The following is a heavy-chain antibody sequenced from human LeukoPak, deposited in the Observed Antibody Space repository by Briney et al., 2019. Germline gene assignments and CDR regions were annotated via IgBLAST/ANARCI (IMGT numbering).Heavy chain of an antibody. J-gene: IGHJ4*02. V-gene: IGHV3-11*04. CDR3: ARDAYYYDSSGYYLPAGADY. CDR2: ISSGSRTI. CDR1: GFTFTDSF. D-gene: IGHD3-22*01. Sequence: GGSLRLSCAAFGFTFTDSFMTWIRQAPGKGLEWVSYISSGSRTIYYAGSVKGRFTISRDNAKNSLYLQMNSLRAEDTAVYYCARDAYYYDSSGYYLPAGADYWGQGTLVTVSS.